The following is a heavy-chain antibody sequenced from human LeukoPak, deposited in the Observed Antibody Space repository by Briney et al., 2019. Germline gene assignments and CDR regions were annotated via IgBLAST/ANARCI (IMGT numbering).Heavy chain of an antibody. CDR1: GFTFSSYE. CDR2: ISGSGDST. J-gene: IGHJ4*02. Sequence: GGSLRLSCAASGFTFSSYEMNWVRQAPGRGLEWVSAISGSGDSTYYADSVKGRFTISRDNSKNTLYLQMNSLRAEDTALYYCAKENPHNDYWGQGTLVTVSS. V-gene: IGHV3-23*01. CDR3: AKENPHNDY.